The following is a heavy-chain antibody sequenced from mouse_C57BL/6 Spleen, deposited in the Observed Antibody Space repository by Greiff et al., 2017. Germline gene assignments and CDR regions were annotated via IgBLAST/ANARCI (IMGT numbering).Heavy chain of an antibody. Sequence: EVQLQESGPGLVKPSQSLSLTCSVTGYSITSGYYWNWIRQFPGNKLEWMGYINYDGNNNYNPTLQNRISITRDTSKNQFFLKLNSVTTEDTATYYCAVYGSSFAWFAYWGQGTLVTVSA. D-gene: IGHD1-1*01. CDR2: INYDGNN. CDR1: GYSITSGYY. J-gene: IGHJ3*01. CDR3: AVYGSSFAWFAY. V-gene: IGHV3-6*01.